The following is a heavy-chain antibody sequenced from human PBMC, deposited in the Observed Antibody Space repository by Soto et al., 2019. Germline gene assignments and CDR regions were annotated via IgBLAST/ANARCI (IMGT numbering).Heavy chain of an antibody. CDR2: ISWNSGSI. CDR1: GFTFDDYA. V-gene: IGHV3-9*01. J-gene: IGHJ3*02. D-gene: IGHD1-7*01. CDR3: ALLGTTPDRDAFDI. Sequence: GGSLRLSCAASGFTFDDYAMHWVRQAPGKGLEWVSGISWNSGSIGYADSVKGRFTISRDNAKNSLYLQMNSLRAEDTALYYCALLGTTPDRDAFDIWGQGTMVTVSS.